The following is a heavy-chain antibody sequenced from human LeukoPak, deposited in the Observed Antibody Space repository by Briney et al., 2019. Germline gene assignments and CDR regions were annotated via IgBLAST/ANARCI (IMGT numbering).Heavy chain of an antibody. D-gene: IGHD3-22*01. J-gene: IGHJ6*03. Sequence: SETLSLTCTVSGGSISSYYWSWIRQPPGKGLEWIGRIYTSGSTNYNASLMSRVTISVDTSKNQFSLKLSSVTAADTAVYYCARERVTYYYDSSGPITYYYMDVWGKGTTVTVSS. CDR2: IYTSGST. V-gene: IGHV4-4*08. CDR1: GGSISSYY. CDR3: ARERVTYYYDSSGPITYYYMDV.